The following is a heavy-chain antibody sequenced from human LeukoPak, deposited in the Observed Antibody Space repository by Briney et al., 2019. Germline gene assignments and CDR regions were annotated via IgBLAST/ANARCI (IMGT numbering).Heavy chain of an antibody. D-gene: IGHD3-10*01. CDR1: GGSISSSSYY. Sequence: PSETLSLTCTVSGGSISSSSYYWGWIRQPPGKGLEWIGSIYYSGSTYYNPSLKSRVTISVDTSKNQFSLKLSSVTAADTAVYYCARSPRSYYLFDYWGQGTLVTVSS. CDR3: ARSPRSYYLFDY. V-gene: IGHV4-39*01. CDR2: IYYSGST. J-gene: IGHJ4*02.